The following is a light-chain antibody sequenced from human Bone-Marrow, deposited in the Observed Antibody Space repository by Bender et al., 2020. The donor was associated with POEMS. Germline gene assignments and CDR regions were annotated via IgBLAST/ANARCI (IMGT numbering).Light chain of an antibody. J-gene: IGLJ3*02. CDR3: LLSYYGSSLV. CDR1: TGVVTSGYY. Sequence: QAVVTQEPSMSVSPGGTVTLTCASNTGVVTSGYYPYWVQQKPGQAPKALIFDTTQKHSWTPARFSGSLLGGAAALTLSGAQPEDEADYYCLLSYYGSSLVFGGGTKLTVL. V-gene: IGLV7-46*01. CDR2: DTT.